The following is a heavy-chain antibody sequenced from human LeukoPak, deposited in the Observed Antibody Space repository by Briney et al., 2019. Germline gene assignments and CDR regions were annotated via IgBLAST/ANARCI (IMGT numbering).Heavy chain of an antibody. CDR1: GGSISSSSYY. Sequence: SETLSLTCTVSGGSISSSSYYWGWIRQPPGKGLEWIGSIYYSGSTYYNPSLKSRVTISADTSKNQFSLKLSSVTAADTAVYYCARPVPYDFWYWFDPWGQGTLVTVSS. V-gene: IGHV4-39*01. CDR3: ARPVPYDFWYWFDP. D-gene: IGHD3-3*01. J-gene: IGHJ5*02. CDR2: IYYSGST.